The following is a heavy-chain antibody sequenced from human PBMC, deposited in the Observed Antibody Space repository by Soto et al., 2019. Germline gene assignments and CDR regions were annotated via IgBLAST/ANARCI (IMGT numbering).Heavy chain of an antibody. CDR2: INHSGST. D-gene: IGHD3-10*01. J-gene: IGHJ4*02. CDR1: GGSFSGYY. V-gene: IGHV4-34*01. CDR3: ARDSRITMVRGVVVGLDY. Sequence: SETLSLTCAVYGGSFSGYYWSWIRQPPGKGLEWIGEINHSGSTNYNPSLKSRVTISVDTSKNQFSLKLSSVTAADTAVYYCARDSRITMVRGVVVGLDYWGQGTLVTVSS.